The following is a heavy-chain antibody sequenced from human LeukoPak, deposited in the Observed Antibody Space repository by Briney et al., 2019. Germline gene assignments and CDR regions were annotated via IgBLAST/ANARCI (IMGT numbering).Heavy chain of an antibody. V-gene: IGHV3-7*01. CDR2: IKQDGSDK. CDR1: GFIFSDFW. D-gene: IGHD6-6*01. CDR3: AKVRPDSISSRYYFDY. Sequence: GGSLRLSCSASGFIFSDFWMSWVRQAPGKGLEWEANIKQDGSDKSYVDSVKGRFTISRDNAKNSLYLQMNSLRAEDTAVYYCAKVRPDSISSRYYFDYWGQGTLVTVSS. J-gene: IGHJ4*02.